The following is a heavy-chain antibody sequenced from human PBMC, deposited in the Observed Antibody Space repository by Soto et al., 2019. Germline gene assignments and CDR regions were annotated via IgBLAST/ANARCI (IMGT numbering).Heavy chain of an antibody. CDR3: AGELWDLEGAYYFAF. V-gene: IGHV3-30*04. D-gene: IGHD1-26*01. Sequence: QVQLVGSGGGVVQPGGSLRLSCAASGFTFSPYPVHWVRQAPGKGLEWVAVISYDGRDKYYTDSVKGRFTISRDNSKNTLYLQVNSLRPEDAAVYYCAGELWDLEGAYYFAFWGQGTLVSVSA. J-gene: IGHJ4*02. CDR1: GFTFSPYP. CDR2: ISYDGRDK.